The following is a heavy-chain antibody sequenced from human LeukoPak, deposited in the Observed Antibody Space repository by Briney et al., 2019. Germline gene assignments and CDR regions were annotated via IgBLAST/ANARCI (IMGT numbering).Heavy chain of an antibody. V-gene: IGHV1-46*01. D-gene: IGHD3-3*01. CDR3: ARTGLRFLEWLFKHTPFLDY. J-gene: IGHJ4*02. CDR2: INPSGGST. CDR1: GYTFTSYY. Sequence: GASVKVSCKASGYTFTSYYMHWVRQAPGQGLEWMGIINPSGGSTSYAQKFQGRVTMTRDMSTSTVYMELSSLRSEDTAVYYCARTGLRFLEWLFKHTPFLDYWGQGTLVTVSS.